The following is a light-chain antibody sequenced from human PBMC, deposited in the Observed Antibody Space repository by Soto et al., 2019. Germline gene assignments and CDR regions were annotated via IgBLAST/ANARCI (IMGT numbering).Light chain of an antibody. Sequence: EIVLTQSPGTLSLSPGERATLSCRASQSVSSSYLAWYQQKPGQAPRLLIYGASSRATGIPDRFSGSVSGTDFSLTMSRLEPEDFAVYYCQQYGSSPDTLGQGTKLEFK. J-gene: IGKJ2*01. CDR1: QSVSSSY. CDR3: QQYGSSPDT. CDR2: GAS. V-gene: IGKV3-20*01.